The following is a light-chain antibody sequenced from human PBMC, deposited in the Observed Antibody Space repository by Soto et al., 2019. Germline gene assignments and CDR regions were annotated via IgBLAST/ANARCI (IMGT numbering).Light chain of an antibody. CDR2: EVT. CDR3: TSYTTSGTTYVV. J-gene: IGLJ2*01. Sequence: QSALTQPPSASGSPGQSVTISCTGTSSDLGYYNYVSWYQRRPGKAPKLLIYEVTKRPSGVPDRFSASKSGNTASLTISGLQTEDEADYYCTSYTTSGTTYVVFGGGTKLTVL. V-gene: IGLV2-8*01. CDR1: SSDLGYYNY.